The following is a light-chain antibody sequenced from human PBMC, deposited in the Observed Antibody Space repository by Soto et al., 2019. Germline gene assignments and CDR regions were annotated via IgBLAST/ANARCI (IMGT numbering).Light chain of an antibody. CDR1: QSISSW. V-gene: IGKV1-5*01. J-gene: IGKJ1*01. Sequence: DIQMTQSPSSLSVSVGDRVTVPCRASQSISSWLAWYQQKPGKAPKLLIYDASSLESGVPSRFSGSGSGTEFTLTISSLQPDDFATYYCQQYNRRTFGQGTKVDIK. CDR3: QQYNRRT. CDR2: DAS.